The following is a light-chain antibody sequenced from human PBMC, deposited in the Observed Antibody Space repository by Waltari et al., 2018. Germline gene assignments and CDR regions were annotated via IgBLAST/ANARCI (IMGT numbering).Light chain of an antibody. CDR3: TAWDISLNAHV. V-gene: IGLV10-54*04. CDR1: SNNVGNQG. Sequence: QAGLTQPPSVSKGLRQTATLTCTGNSNNVGNQGAAWLQQHQGHPPKLLSYRNNNRPSWISERFAASRSGNTASLTITGLQPEDEADYYCTAWDISLNAHVFGTGTKVTVL. J-gene: IGLJ1*01. CDR2: RNN.